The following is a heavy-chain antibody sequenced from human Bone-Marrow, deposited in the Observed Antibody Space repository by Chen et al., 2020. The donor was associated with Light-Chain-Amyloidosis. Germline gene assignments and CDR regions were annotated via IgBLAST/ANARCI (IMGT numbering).Heavy chain of an antibody. CDR3: AKDRGYYDSSGYPATYFDY. Sequence: EVQLLESGGGLVQPGGSLRLSCAASGFTFSSYSMSLVRQAPGKGLEWVSAISGSGGSTYYADSVKGRFTISRDNSKNTLYLQTNSLRAEDTAVYYCAKDRGYYDSSGYPATYFDYWGQGTLVTVSS. CDR2: ISGSGGST. J-gene: IGHJ4*02. CDR1: GFTFSSYS. D-gene: IGHD3-22*01. V-gene: IGHV3-23*01.